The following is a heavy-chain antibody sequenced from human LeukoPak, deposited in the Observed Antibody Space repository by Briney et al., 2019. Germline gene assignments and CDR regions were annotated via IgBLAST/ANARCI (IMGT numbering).Heavy chain of an antibody. CDR1: GGSISSYY. CDR2: IYTSGST. CDR3: ARRAVVTGIDY. D-gene: IGHD4-23*01. V-gene: IGHV4-4*09. J-gene: IGHJ4*02. Sequence: PSETLSLTCTVSGGSISSYYWSWIRQPPGKGLEWIGYIYTSGSTNYNPSLKSLSAISVDTSKNQFSLKLRSVTAADTAVYYCARRAVVTGIDYWGQGTLVTVSS.